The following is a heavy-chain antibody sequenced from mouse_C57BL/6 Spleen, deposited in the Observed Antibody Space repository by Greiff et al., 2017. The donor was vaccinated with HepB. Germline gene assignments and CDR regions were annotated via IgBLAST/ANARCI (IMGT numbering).Heavy chain of an antibody. CDR3: AKYPSYYYGSSDFDY. CDR2: IHPSDSDT. V-gene: IGHV1-74*01. CDR1: GYTFTSYW. D-gene: IGHD1-1*01. Sequence: VQLQQPGAELVKPGASVKVSCKASGYTFTSYWMHWVKQRPGQGLEWIGRIHPSDSDTNYNQKFKGKATLTVDKSSSTAYMQLSSLTSEDSAVYYCAKYPSYYYGSSDFDYWGQGTTLTVSS. J-gene: IGHJ2*01.